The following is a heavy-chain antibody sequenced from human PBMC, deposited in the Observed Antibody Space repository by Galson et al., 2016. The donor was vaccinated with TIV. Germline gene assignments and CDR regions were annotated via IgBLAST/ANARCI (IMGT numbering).Heavy chain of an antibody. D-gene: IGHD1-1*01. V-gene: IGHV3-49*03. CDR3: TRTAMGPTRNASDI. J-gene: IGHJ3*02. CDR2: TTSKTYGATT. Sequence: SLRLSCAASGFTFGHYAVNWFRQAPGKGLEWVGFTTSKTYGATTEYAASVKGRFTISRDDSRNIAYLQMNSLKTEDTAVYYCTRTAMGPTRNASDIWGQGTVVTVSS. CDR1: GFTFGHYA.